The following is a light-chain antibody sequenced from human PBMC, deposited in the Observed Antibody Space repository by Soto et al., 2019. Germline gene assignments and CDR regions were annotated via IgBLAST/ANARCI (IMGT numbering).Light chain of an antibody. CDR3: QQYDDFWT. J-gene: IGKJ1*01. CDR2: GAS. V-gene: IGKV3-15*01. CDR1: QSVSSN. Sequence: EIVMTQSPATLSVSPGERATLSCRASQSVSSNLAWYQQKPGQAPRLLIYGASTRATGIPARFSGSGSGTEFTLPISSLQPEDLATDDCQQYDDFWTFGQGTKVDI.